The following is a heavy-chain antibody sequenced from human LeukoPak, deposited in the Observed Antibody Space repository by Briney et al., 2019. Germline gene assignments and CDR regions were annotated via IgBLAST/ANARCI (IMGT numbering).Heavy chain of an antibody. CDR1: GVSISSGDYY. J-gene: IGHJ4*02. CDR3: ARRPLQNGWYGY. CDR2: IYYSGST. Sequence: SPSQTLSLTCTVSGVSISSGDYYWSWIRQPPGKGLEWIGYIYYSGSTYYNPSLKSRVTISVDTSKNQFSLKLSSVTAADTAVYYGARRPLQNGWYGYWGQGTLVTVSS. D-gene: IGHD6-19*01. V-gene: IGHV4-30-4*01.